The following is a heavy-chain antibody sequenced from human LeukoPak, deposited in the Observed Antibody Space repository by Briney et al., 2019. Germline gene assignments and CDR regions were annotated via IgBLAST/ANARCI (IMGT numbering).Heavy chain of an antibody. Sequence: PSETLSLTCTVSGGSISSYYWSWIRQPPGKGREWIGYIYYSGSTNYNPSLKSRVTISVDTSKNQFSLKLSSVTAADTAVYYCARGSYCSSTSCYSNDAFDIWGQGTMVTVSS. D-gene: IGHD2-2*01. J-gene: IGHJ3*02. V-gene: IGHV4-59*01. CDR1: GGSISSYY. CDR3: ARGSYCSSTSCYSNDAFDI. CDR2: IYYSGST.